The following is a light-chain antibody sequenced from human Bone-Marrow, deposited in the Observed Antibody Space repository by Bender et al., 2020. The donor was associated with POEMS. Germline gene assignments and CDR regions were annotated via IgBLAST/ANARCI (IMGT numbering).Light chain of an antibody. V-gene: IGLV1-44*01. CDR2: SSH. CDR3: AVWDDSLNGWV. CDR1: SSNIGAHA. J-gene: IGLJ3*02. Sequence: QSVLTQPPSASGTPGQRVTISCSGGSSNIGAHAVNWYQHLPGTAPKLLIYSSHRRPSEVPDRFSGSRSGTSASLAMSGLQSEAEADYYCAVWDDSLNGWVFGGGTKLTVL.